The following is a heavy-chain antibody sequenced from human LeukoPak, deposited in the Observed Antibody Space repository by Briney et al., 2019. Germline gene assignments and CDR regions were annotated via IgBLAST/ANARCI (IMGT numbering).Heavy chain of an antibody. J-gene: IGHJ4*02. V-gene: IGHV3-48*03. CDR2: ISSAENI. CDR1: GFIISSYE. Sequence: GGSLRLSCAASGFIISSYEMTWVRQAPGKGLEWLSYISSAENIHYADSVKGRFTISRDNAKNSVFLQMNSLRGEDTAVYYCGRFKTYFDSWGQGTLVTVSS. CDR3: GRFKTYFDS.